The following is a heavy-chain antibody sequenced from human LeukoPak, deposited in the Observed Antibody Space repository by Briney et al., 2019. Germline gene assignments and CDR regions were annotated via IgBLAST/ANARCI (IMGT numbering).Heavy chain of an antibody. D-gene: IGHD3-22*01. V-gene: IGHV3-23*01. CDR1: GFTFSSYA. Sequence: GGSLRLSCAASGFTFSSYAMSWVRQAPGKGLEWVSAISGSGGSTYYADSVKGRFTISRDNSKNTLYLQMNSLRAEDTAVYYCAKCVGRGPNYYDSREDYYYMDVWGKGTTVTVSS. CDR2: ISGSGGST. J-gene: IGHJ6*03. CDR3: AKCVGRGPNYYDSREDYYYMDV.